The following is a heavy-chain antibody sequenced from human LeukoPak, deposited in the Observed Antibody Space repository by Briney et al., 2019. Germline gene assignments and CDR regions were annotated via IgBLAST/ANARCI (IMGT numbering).Heavy chain of an antibody. Sequence: ASVKLSCTASGYTFTVYYMHWVRQAPGPGLEWMGWINPNSGGTNYAQKFQGRVTMTRDTSISTAYVELSRLRSDDTAVYYCARDSAGTTFRWFDPWGQGTLVTVSS. CDR1: GYTFTVYY. J-gene: IGHJ5*02. D-gene: IGHD1-7*01. CDR3: ARDSAGTTFRWFDP. CDR2: INPNSGGT. V-gene: IGHV1-2*02.